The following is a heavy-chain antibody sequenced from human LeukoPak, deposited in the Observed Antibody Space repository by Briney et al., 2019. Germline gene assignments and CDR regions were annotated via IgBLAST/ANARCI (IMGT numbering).Heavy chain of an antibody. D-gene: IGHD4-17*01. CDR3: ARHGTASVYGDSIDY. J-gene: IGHJ4*02. CDR2: ISSSGSTI. CDR1: GFTFSDYY. Sequence: AGGSLRLSCAASGFTFSDYYMSWIRQAPGKGLEWVSYISSSGSTIYYADSVKGRFTISRDNAKNSLYLQMNSLRAEDTAIYYCARHGTASVYGDSIDYWGQGTLVTVSS. V-gene: IGHV3-11*01.